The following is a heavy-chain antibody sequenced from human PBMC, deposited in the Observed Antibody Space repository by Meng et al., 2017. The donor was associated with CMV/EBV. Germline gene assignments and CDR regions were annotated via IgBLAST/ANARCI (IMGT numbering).Heavy chain of an antibody. D-gene: IGHD3-3*01. Sequence: ASVKVSCKASGYTFTSYGISWVRQAPGQGLEWMGWISAYNGNTNYAQKLQGRVTMTTDTSTSTAYMELRSLRSDDTAVYYCARDTTIFGVVPRPWGYWGQGTLVTVPQ. CDR3: ARDTTIFGVVPRPWGY. V-gene: IGHV1-18*01. CDR1: GYTFTSYG. CDR2: ISAYNGNT. J-gene: IGHJ4*02.